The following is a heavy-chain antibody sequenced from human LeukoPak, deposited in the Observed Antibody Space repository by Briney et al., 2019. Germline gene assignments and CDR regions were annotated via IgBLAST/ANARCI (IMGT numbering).Heavy chain of an antibody. D-gene: IGHD6-13*01. CDR3: ARDSSSWQWGSDY. CDR2: ISYDGSNK. J-gene: IGHJ4*02. V-gene: IGHV3-30-3*01. CDR1: GFTFSSYA. Sequence: GSLRLSCAASGFTFSSYAMHWVRQAPGKGLEWVAVISYDGSNKYYANSVKGRFTISRDISKNTLYLQMNSLRAEDTAVYYCARDSSSWQWGSDYWGQGTLVTVSS.